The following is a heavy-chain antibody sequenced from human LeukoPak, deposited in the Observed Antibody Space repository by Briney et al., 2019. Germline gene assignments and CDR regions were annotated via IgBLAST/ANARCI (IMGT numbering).Heavy chain of an antibody. J-gene: IGHJ3*02. CDR1: GYTFTSYY. Sequence: GASVKVSCKASGYTFTSYYMHWVRQAPGQGLEWMGGIIPIFGTANYAQKFQGRVTITADESTSTAYMELSSLRSEDTAVYYCARAISGWELLPDAFDIWGQGTMVTVSS. V-gene: IGHV1-69*13. D-gene: IGHD1-26*01. CDR3: ARAISGWELLPDAFDI. CDR2: IIPIFGTA.